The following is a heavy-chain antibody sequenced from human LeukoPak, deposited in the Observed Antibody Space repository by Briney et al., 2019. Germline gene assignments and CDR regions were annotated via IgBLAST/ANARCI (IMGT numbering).Heavy chain of an antibody. CDR1: GGTFSSYA. CDR2: IIPIFGTA. Sequence: SVKVSCKASGGTFSSYAISWLRQAPGQGLEWMGGIIPIFGTANYAQKFQGRVTITTDESTSTAYMELSSLRSEDTAVYYCARDKFGDSPNFDYWGQGTLVTVSS. D-gene: IGHD3-16*01. CDR3: ARDKFGDSPNFDY. J-gene: IGHJ4*02. V-gene: IGHV1-69*05.